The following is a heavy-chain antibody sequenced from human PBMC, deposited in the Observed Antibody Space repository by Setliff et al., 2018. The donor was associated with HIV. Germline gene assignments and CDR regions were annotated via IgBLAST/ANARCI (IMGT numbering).Heavy chain of an antibody. CDR3: AKAALAPGRDLGVFDI. CDR1: GGSISNNY. V-gene: IGHV3-23*01. D-gene: IGHD6-13*01. CDR2: ISNSGGDT. J-gene: IGHJ3*02. Sequence: ETLSLTCAASGGSISNNYWWSWVRQPPGKGLEWVSAISNSGGDTYYADSVKGRFTISRDNSKNTLYLQMNSLRAEDTAVYYCAKAALAPGRDLGVFDIWGQGTMVTVSS.